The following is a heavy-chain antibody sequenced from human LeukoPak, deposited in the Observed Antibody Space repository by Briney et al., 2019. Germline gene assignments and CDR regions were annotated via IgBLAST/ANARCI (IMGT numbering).Heavy chain of an antibody. Sequence: SEPLSLTCTVSGGSISSYYWSWIRQPPGRGLEWIGYIYYSGSTNYNPSLKSRVTISVDTSKNQFSLKQSSVPAADTAVYYCARHGEWGGYSGYAPQFDYWGQGTLVTVSS. CDR1: GGSISSYY. D-gene: IGHD5-12*01. CDR3: ARHGEWGGYSGYAPQFDY. J-gene: IGHJ4*02. CDR2: IYYSGST. V-gene: IGHV4-59*08.